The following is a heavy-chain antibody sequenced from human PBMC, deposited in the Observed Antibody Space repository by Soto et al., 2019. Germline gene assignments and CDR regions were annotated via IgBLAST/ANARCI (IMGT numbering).Heavy chain of an antibody. CDR3: ARVPSIVDDSTGFLLYYYYGMDV. CDR2: ISAYNGKS. D-gene: IGHD2-8*02. V-gene: IGHV1-18*04. J-gene: IGHJ6*02. Sequence: GESLKISCKGSGYSFTSYWISWVRQAPGQGLEWLGWISAYNGKSNYAQNLQGRITMTTDTSTSTAYMELRSLRSDDTAVYYCARVPSIVDDSTGFLLYYYYGMDVWGQGTTVTVSS. CDR1: GYSFTSYW.